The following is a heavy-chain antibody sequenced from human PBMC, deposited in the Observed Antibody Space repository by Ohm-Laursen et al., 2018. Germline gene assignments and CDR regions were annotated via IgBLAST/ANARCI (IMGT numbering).Heavy chain of an antibody. Sequence: SLRLSCAASGFTFSDYYMSWVRQAPGKGLDWVSVLYSGGAAYYANSVEGRFTISRDNFKNTLYLQMNSLRVDDTAMYYCASLPTGKIWGQGTMVTVSS. J-gene: IGHJ3*02. V-gene: IGHV3-53*01. D-gene: IGHD3-10*01. CDR1: GFTFSDYY. CDR3: ASLPTGKI. CDR2: LYSGGAA.